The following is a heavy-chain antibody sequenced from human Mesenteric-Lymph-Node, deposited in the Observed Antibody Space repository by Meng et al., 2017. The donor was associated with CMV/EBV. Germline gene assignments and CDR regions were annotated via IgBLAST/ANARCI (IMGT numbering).Heavy chain of an antibody. V-gene: IGHV3-48*04. Sequence: GESLKISCAASGFTFSGYSMSWVRQAPGKGLEWVSHINSGSSIIYYADSVKGRFTTSRDNAKNSLYLQMNGLRAEDTAVYYCARDGGYYSSDYWGQGTLVTVSS. CDR3: ARDGGYYSSDY. CDR1: GFTFSGYS. CDR2: INSGSSII. D-gene: IGHD2-15*01. J-gene: IGHJ4*02.